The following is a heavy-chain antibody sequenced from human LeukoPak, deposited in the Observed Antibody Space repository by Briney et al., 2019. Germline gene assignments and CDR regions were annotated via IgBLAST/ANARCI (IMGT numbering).Heavy chain of an antibody. CDR3: AKARWEPNFDY. Sequence: PGGSLRLSCAASGFTFDDCAMHWVRQGPGKSLEWVSLINDNGDIAYYGDSVGGRFTVSRDNAKNSLYLQMNSLTTEDTALYYCAKARWEPNFDYWGQGTLVTVSS. CDR1: GFTFDDCA. CDR2: INDNGDIA. V-gene: IGHV3-43*02. D-gene: IGHD1-26*01. J-gene: IGHJ4*02.